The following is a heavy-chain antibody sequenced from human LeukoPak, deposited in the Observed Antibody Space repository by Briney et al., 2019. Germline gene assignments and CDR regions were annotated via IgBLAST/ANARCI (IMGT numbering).Heavy chain of an antibody. J-gene: IGHJ3*02. CDR3: ARGYCSSTSCPGSDSSHAFDI. V-gene: IGHV1-8*01. D-gene: IGHD2-2*01. CDR2: MNPNSGNT. Sequence: ASVKVSCKASGYTFTSYDINWVRQATGQGLEWMGWMNPNSGNTGYAQKFQGRVTMTRNTSISTAYMELSSLRSEDTAVYYCARGYCSSTSCPGSDSSHAFDIWGQGTMVTVSS. CDR1: GYTFTSYD.